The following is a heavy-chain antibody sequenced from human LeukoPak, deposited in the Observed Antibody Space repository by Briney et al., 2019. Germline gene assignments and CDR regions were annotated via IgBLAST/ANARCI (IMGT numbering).Heavy chain of an antibody. V-gene: IGHV1-8*01. J-gene: IGHJ4*02. CDR2: MNPNSGNT. CDR3: AREGGLVVTAFFDY. CDR1: GYTFTSYD. D-gene: IGHD3-22*01. Sequence: ASVKVSCKASGYTFTSYDINWVRQATGQGLEWMGWMNPNSGNTGYAQKFQGRVTMTRNTSISTAYMELSSLRSEDTAVYYCAREGGLVVTAFFDYWGQGTLVTVSS.